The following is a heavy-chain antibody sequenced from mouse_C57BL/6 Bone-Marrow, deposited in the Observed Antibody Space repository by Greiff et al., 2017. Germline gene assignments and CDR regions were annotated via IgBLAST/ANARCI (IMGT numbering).Heavy chain of an antibody. D-gene: IGHD1-1*01. J-gene: IGHJ4*01. Sequence: QVQLKQSGAELVRPGASVTLSCKASGYTFTDYEMHWVKQTPVHGLEWIGAIDPETGGTAYNQKFKGKAILTADKSSSTAYMELRSLTSEDSAVYYCTRPPDYYGSSYGYYAMDYWGQGTSVTVSS. V-gene: IGHV1-15*01. CDR1: GYTFTDYE. CDR3: TRPPDYYGSSYGYYAMDY. CDR2: IDPETGGT.